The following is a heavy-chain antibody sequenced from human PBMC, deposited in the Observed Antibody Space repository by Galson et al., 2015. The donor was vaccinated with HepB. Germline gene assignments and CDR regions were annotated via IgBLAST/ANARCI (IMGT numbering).Heavy chain of an antibody. CDR3: ARVKLKGTYLGRPLDY. CDR1: GFTFSSYG. D-gene: IGHD1-1*01. CDR2: IWYDGSNK. Sequence: SLRLSCAASGFTFSSYGMHWVRQAPGKGLEWVAVIWYDGSNKYYADSVKGRFTISRDNSENTLYLQMNSLRAEDTAVYYCARVKLKGTYLGRPLDYWGQGTLVTVSS. V-gene: IGHV3-33*01. J-gene: IGHJ4*02.